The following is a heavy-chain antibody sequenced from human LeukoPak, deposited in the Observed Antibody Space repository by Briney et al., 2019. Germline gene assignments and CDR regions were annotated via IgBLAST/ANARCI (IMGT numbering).Heavy chain of an antibody. J-gene: IGHJ6*03. V-gene: IGHV3-23*01. CDR1: GFTFSGYA. D-gene: IGHD4-11*01. Sequence: GSLRLSCAASGFTFSGYAMSWAGQAPGKGLEWVSAISGSGGSTYYADSVKGRFTISRDNSKNTLYLQMNSLRAEDTAVYYCAKGGTVTTGYYYYMDVWGKGTTVTVSS. CDR2: ISGSGGST. CDR3: AKGGTVTTGYYYYMDV.